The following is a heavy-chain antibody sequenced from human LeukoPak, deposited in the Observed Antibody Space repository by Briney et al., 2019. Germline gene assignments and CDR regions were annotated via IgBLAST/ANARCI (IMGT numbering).Heavy chain of an antibody. CDR2: ISNSAGYT. CDR3: AKDGGPNYDNSGYYSDDAFDF. D-gene: IGHD3-22*01. CDR1: GFTFSTYG. Sequence: GGSLRLSCAASGFTFSTYGMSWVRQAPGKGLEWVSAISNSAGYTYYAASVKGRFTISRDNSKNTQFLQINSLRAEDTDVYSCAKDGGPNYDNSGYYSDDAFDFWGQGTMVTVSS. V-gene: IGHV3-23*01. J-gene: IGHJ3*01.